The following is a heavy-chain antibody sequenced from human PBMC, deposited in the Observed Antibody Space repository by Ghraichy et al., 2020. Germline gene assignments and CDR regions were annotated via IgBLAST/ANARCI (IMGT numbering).Heavy chain of an antibody. D-gene: IGHD6-19*01. CDR1: GYTFTTYA. Sequence: ASVKVSCKTSGYTFTTYAIHWVRQAPGQGLEWMGWINAGNGNTMYSQKFRGIFTMTRDTSASTAYMDLSSLRSEDTAVYYCARSFPSSGWYYFDYWGQGTLVTVSS. V-gene: IGHV1-3*01. J-gene: IGHJ4*02. CDR2: INAGNGNT. CDR3: ARSFPSSGWYYFDY.